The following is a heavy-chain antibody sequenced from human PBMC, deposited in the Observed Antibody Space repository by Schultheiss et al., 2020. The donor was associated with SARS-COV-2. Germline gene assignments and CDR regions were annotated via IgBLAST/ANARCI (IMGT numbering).Heavy chain of an antibody. CDR3: ARDRVQFQVVDAFDI. CDR1: GFTFSSYS. CDR2: ISSSSSYT. D-gene: IGHD2-15*01. V-gene: IGHV3-21*05. Sequence: GGSLRLSCAASGFTFSSYSMNWVRQAPGKGLEWVAYISSSSSYTNYADSVKGRFTISRANAKNSLYLQMNSLRAEDTAVYYCARDRVQFQVVDAFDIWGQGTMVTVSS. J-gene: IGHJ3*02.